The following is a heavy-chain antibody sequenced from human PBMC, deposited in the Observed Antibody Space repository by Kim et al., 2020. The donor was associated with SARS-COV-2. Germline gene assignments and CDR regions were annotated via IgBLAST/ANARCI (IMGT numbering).Heavy chain of an antibody. Sequence: YSPSFQGHVTISADKSISTAYLQWSSLKASDTAMYYCARHPRLLVGATDYWGQGTLVTVSS. D-gene: IGHD1-26*01. CDR3: ARHPRLLVGATDY. V-gene: IGHV5-10-1*01. J-gene: IGHJ4*02.